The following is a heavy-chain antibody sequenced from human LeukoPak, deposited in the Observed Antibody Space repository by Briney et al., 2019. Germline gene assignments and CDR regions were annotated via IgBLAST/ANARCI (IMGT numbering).Heavy chain of an antibody. CDR2: IKQNGNEK. J-gene: IGHJ4*02. CDR1: GFTFSSYW. V-gene: IGHV3-7*01. CDR3: ARELRTFDY. Sequence: PGGSLRLSCAASGFTFSSYWMTSVRQAPGKGLEWVANIKQNGNEKNYVDSVEGRFTISRDNAKNSLYLQMNSLRAEDTAVYYCARELRTFDYWGQGTLVTVSS. D-gene: IGHD3-16*01.